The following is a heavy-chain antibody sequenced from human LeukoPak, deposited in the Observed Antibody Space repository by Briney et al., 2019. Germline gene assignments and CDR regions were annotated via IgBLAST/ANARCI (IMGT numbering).Heavy chain of an antibody. CDR2: ISYDGSNK. Sequence: PGGSLRLSCAASGFTFSSYGMHWVRQAPGKGLEWVAVISYDGSNKYYADSVKGRFTISRDNSKNTLYLQMNSLRAEDTAVYYCAKNGVGAIPTQWGQGTLVTVSS. D-gene: IGHD1-26*01. V-gene: IGHV3-30*18. CDR3: AKNGVGAIPTQ. CDR1: GFTFSSYG. J-gene: IGHJ4*02.